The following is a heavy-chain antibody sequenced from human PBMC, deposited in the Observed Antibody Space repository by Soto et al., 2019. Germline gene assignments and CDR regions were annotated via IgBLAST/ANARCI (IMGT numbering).Heavy chain of an antibody. V-gene: IGHV3-23*01. CDR1: GFTFSSYA. D-gene: IGHD3-10*01. CDR3: AKDAISMVRGVNNWFDP. J-gene: IGHJ5*02. CDR2: ISGGGGVST. Sequence: PGGSLRLSCAASGFTFSSYAMTWVRQAPGKGLEWVSGISGGGGVSTYYADSVKGRFTISRDNSMNTLYLQTNRLRAEDTAVYYCAKDAISMVRGVNNWFDPWGQGTLVTVSS.